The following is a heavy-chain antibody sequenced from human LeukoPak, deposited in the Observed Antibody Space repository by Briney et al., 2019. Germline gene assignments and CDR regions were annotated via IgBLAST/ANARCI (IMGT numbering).Heavy chain of an antibody. CDR1: GFSFNNYA. Sequence: PGGSLRLSCAASGFSFNNYAMSWVRQAPGKGLEWVSLISASSGDAFYADSVKGRFTISRDNSKNTLYLQMNSLRAEDTALYYRAKGAYAYVEMGYFDYWGQGTLVTVSS. J-gene: IGHJ4*02. CDR2: ISASSGDA. V-gene: IGHV3-23*01. CDR3: AKGAYAYVEMGYFDY. D-gene: IGHD5-12*01.